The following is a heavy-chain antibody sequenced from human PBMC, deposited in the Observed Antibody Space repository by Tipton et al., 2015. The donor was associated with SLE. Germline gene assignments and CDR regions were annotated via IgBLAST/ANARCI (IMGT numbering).Heavy chain of an antibody. D-gene: IGHD3-3*01. CDR3: ARGTPFMEWERNYFDP. Sequence: LRLSCTISGGSISSYYWSWIRQPPGKGLEWIGNIYYSGNTNYNPSLKSRVTISVDTSNNQFSLKLSSVTAADTAMYYCARGTPFMEWERNYFDPWGQGTLVTVSS. J-gene: IGHJ5*02. V-gene: IGHV4-59*01. CDR2: IYYSGNT. CDR1: GGSISSYY.